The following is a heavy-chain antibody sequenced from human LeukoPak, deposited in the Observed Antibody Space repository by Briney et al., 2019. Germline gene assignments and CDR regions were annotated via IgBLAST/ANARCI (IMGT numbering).Heavy chain of an antibody. J-gene: IGHJ4*02. D-gene: IGHD6-13*01. CDR1: GYTFTAYY. V-gene: IGHV1-2*02. Sequence: ASVKVSCKASGYTFTAYYIHWLRQAPGQGLEWMGWVNPFSGGTIPAQKFQDRVTMTKDTSINTAYMELSSLRSDDTAVYYCARVKDSSSWHYFDFWGQGTLVSVSS. CDR3: ARVKDSSSWHYFDF. CDR2: VNPFSGGT.